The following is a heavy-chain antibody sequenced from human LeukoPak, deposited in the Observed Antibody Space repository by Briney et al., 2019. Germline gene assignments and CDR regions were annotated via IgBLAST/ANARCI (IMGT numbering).Heavy chain of an antibody. J-gene: IGHJ6*03. Sequence: GGSLRLSCAASGFTFSDYYMSWIRQAPGKGLEWVSCISSSGSTIYYADSVKGRFTISRDNAKNSLYLQMNSLRAEDTAVYYCARETVVITYYYYYYMDVWGKGTTVTVSS. D-gene: IGHD3-22*01. CDR1: GFTFSDYY. V-gene: IGHV3-11*01. CDR2: ISSSGSTI. CDR3: ARETVVITYYYYYYMDV.